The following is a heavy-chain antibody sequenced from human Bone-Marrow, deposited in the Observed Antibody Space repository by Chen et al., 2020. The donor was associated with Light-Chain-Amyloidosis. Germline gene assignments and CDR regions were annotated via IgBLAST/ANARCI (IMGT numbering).Heavy chain of an antibody. CDR1: GFTSSSYA. V-gene: IGHV3-30-3*01. CDR3: ARAPGYDFPFPY. CDR2: ISYDGSNK. Sequence: QVQLVESGGGVVQPGRSLRLSCAASGFTSSSYAMHGVRQAPGKGLEWVSVISYDGSNKYYADSVEGRFTISRDNSKNTLYLQMNSLRAEDTAVYYCARAPGYDFPFPYWGQGTLVTVSS. J-gene: IGHJ4*02. D-gene: IGHD5-12*01.